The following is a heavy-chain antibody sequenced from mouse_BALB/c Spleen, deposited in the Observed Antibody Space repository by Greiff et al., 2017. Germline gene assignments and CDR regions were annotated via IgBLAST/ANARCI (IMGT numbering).Heavy chain of an antibody. V-gene: IGHV1-5*01. CDR2: IYPGNSDT. J-gene: IGHJ4*01. D-gene: IGHD2-4*01. Sequence: VQLQQSGTVLARPGASVKMSCKASGYTFTSYWMHWVKQRPGQGLEWIGAIYPGNSDTSYNQKFKGKAKLTAVTSTSTAYMELSSLTNEDSAVYYCTRFSDYEEMDYWGQGTSVTVSS. CDR1: GYTFTSYW. CDR3: TRFSDYEEMDY.